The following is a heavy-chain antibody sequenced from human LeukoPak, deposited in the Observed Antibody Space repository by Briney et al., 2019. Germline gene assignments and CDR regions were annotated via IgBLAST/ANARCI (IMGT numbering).Heavy chain of an antibody. J-gene: IGHJ4*02. D-gene: IGHD2-2*03. Sequence: GGSLSLSCAASGFTFSSYSMNWVRQAPGKGLEWVSSISSSSSYIYYADSVKGRFTISRDNAKNSLYLQMNSLRAEDTAVYYCARVGYCSSTSCNYFDYWGQGTLVTVSS. CDR1: GFTFSSYS. V-gene: IGHV3-21*01. CDR3: ARVGYCSSTSCNYFDY. CDR2: ISSSSSYI.